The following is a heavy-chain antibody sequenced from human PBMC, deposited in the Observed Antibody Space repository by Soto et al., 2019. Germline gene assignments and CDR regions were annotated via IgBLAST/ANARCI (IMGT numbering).Heavy chain of an antibody. J-gene: IGHJ3*02. V-gene: IGHV3-48*01. CDR3: ARDRVYDYGDYGAFDI. CDR1: GFTLSDYC. Sequence: GGSLRLSCAASGFTLSDYCMHWVRQAPGKGLEWVSYISINSSTIYYADSVKGRFTISRDNAKNSLYLQMNSLRAEDTAVYYCARDRVYDYGDYGAFDIWGQGTMVTVSS. D-gene: IGHD4-17*01. CDR2: ISINSSTI.